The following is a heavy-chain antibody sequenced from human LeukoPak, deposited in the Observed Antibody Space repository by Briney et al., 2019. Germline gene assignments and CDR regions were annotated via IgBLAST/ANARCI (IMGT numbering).Heavy chain of an antibody. Sequence: GGSLRLSCAASGFTFSSYGMHWVRQAPGKGLEWVAVISYDGSNKYYADSVKGRFTISRDNSKNKLYLQMNSLRAEDTAVYYCAKGRDTNSWGQGTLVTVSS. J-gene: IGHJ4*02. V-gene: IGHV3-30*18. D-gene: IGHD5-18*01. CDR3: AKGRDTNS. CDR2: ISYDGSNK. CDR1: GFTFSSYG.